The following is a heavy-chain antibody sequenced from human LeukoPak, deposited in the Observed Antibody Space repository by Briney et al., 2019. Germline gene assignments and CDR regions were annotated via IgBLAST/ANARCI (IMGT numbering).Heavy chain of an antibody. V-gene: IGHV3-7*01. D-gene: IGHD2-2*01. Sequence: PGGSLRLSCAASGFTFRDYAMSWVRQAPGKGLEWVANIKQDGSEKYYVDSVKGRFTISRDNAKNSLFLQMNSLRAEDTAVYYCARVRSSVSCYFCNWGQGTLVTVSS. J-gene: IGHJ4*02. CDR3: ARVRSSVSCYFCN. CDR2: IKQDGSEK. CDR1: GFTFRDYA.